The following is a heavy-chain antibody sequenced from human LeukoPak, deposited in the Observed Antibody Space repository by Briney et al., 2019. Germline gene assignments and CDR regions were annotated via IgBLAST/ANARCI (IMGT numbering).Heavy chain of an antibody. J-gene: IGHJ4*02. CDR3: AKDAAGPYSSGWYLSLGY. CDR2: ISGSGGRT. V-gene: IGHV3-23*01. D-gene: IGHD6-19*01. CDR1: GFIFSSYA. Sequence: GGSLRLSCAASGFIFSSYAMSWVRQAPGKGLEWVSGISGSGGRTYYADTAKGRFTISRDNSKNTLYLQMNSLRAEDTAVYYCAKDAAGPYSSGWYLSLGYWGQGTLVTVSS.